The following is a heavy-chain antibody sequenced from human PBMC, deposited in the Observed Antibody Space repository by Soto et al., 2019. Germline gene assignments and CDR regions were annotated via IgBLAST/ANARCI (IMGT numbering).Heavy chain of an antibody. Sequence: ASVKVSCKVSGYTLTELSMHWVRQAPGKGLEWMGGFDPEDGETIYAQKFQGRVTMTTDTSTYTAYMELSSLRSEDTAVYYCATEGYDILTGWDVTNWGQGTLVTVSS. J-gene: IGHJ4*02. D-gene: IGHD3-9*01. CDR2: FDPEDGET. CDR3: ATEGYDILTGWDVTN. V-gene: IGHV1-24*01. CDR1: GYTLTELS.